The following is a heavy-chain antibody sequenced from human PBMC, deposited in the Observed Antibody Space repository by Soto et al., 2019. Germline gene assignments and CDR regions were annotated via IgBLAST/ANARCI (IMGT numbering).Heavy chain of an antibody. Sequence: ASVKVSCKASGYTFTSYAIRWVRQAPGQGLEWMGRINAYNGNTNYAQKLQGRVTMTTDTSTSTAYIELRSLRSDDTAGYFCAREDPPEDYWGQGTLVTVPS. CDR2: INAYNGNT. J-gene: IGHJ4*02. CDR1: GYTFTSYA. V-gene: IGHV1-18*01. CDR3: AREDPPEDY.